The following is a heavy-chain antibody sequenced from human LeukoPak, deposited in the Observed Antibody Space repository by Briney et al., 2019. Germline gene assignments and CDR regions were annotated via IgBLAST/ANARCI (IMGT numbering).Heavy chain of an antibody. Sequence: GGSLISSCAASGFTISANLMHWLRQAPGKGLVWVSRVNSDGSNTIYADSVKGRFTISRDNAKNTLYLQMNSLRAEDTAVYYCATSYFGSVYWGQGTLVTVSS. CDR2: VNSDGSNT. CDR1: GFTISANL. V-gene: IGHV3-74*01. J-gene: IGHJ4*02. D-gene: IGHD3-10*01. CDR3: ATSYFGSVY.